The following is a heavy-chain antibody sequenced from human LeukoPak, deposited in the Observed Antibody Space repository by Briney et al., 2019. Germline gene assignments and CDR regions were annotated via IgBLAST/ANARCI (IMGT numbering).Heavy chain of an antibody. CDR1: GFTFSRYG. V-gene: IGHV3-33*01. CDR3: AREHTIAATGTHWFDP. CDR2: IWYDGTNE. D-gene: IGHD6-13*01. Sequence: GGSLRLSCAASGFTFSRYGMHWLRQAPGTGLEWVAVIWYDGTNEDYIDSVRGRFTISRDNSENTLYLQMNSLRVEDTAIYYCAREHTIAATGTHWFDPWGQGTLVTVSS. J-gene: IGHJ5*02.